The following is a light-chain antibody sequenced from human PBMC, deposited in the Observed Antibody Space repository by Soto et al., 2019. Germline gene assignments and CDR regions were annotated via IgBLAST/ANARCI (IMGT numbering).Light chain of an antibody. CDR3: LQYDNHPFT. CDR1: QGVGIQ. V-gene: IGKV1-16*01. J-gene: IGKJ3*01. CDR2: DAS. Sequence: DIQMTQSPFSLSASVGDRITITCRVSQGVGIQLGWFQQKPGKVPKSLIYDASSLQSGAPSRFSGSGSGTDFTLTINSLQPEDFATYYCLQYDNHPFTFGPGTKVDI.